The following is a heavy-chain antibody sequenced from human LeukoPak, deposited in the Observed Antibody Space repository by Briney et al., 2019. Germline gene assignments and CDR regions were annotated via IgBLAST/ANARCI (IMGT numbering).Heavy chain of an antibody. J-gene: IGHJ4*02. CDR1: GSTFSTNW. Sequence: GGPLRPSGAPLGSTFSTNWMSWVGQPLGKGLEWVVNIKEDGSEKYYGDSVKGRFTISRDNAKNSLYLEMNSLRVEDTAVYYCARDSSGYQWGQGTLVTVSS. V-gene: IGHV3-7*01. D-gene: IGHD3-22*01. CDR2: IKEDGSEK. CDR3: ARDSSGYQ.